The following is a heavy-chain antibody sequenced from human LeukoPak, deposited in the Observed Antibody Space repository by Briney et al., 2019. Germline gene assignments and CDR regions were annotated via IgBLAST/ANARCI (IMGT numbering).Heavy chain of an antibody. CDR2: INPSGGST. V-gene: IGHV1-46*01. CDR1: GYMFPRYY. J-gene: IGHJ1*01. Sequence: ASVKVSCKACGYMFPRYYMQWVRQAPAQGLEWMGIINPSGGSTSYAQKFQGRVTMTRDMSTSTVYMELSSLRSEHRAVYYCAREMGYGLPYLQHWGQSTLVTVSS. CDR3: AREMGYGLPYLQH. D-gene: IGHD1-1*01.